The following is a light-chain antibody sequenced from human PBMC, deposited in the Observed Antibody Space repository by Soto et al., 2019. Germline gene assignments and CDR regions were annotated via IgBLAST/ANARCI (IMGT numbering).Light chain of an antibody. CDR2: DTS. J-gene: IGKJ1*01. Sequence: DIVVTQSPATLSASPGERVTLSCRASQFVSSRLPWYQQRPGQVPRLLIYDTSTRAPGISARFSGSGSGTEFTFPISSLLSEDFAVSYCQEYIQWPPGMFGPGTTVDIK. V-gene: IGKV3-15*01. CDR1: QFVSSR. CDR3: QEYIQWPPGM.